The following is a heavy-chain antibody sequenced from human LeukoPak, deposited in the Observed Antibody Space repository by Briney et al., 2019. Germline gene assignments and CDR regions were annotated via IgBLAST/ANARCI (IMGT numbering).Heavy chain of an antibody. J-gene: IGHJ4*02. D-gene: IGHD3-9*01. CDR2: INHSGST. CDR3: ARDSDSYYFDY. CDR1: GGSFSGYY. Sequence: SETLSLTCAVYGGSFSGYYWSWIRQPPGKGLEWIGEINHSGSTYYNPSLKSRVTISVDTSKNQFSLKLSSVTAADTAVYYCARDSDSYYFDYWGQGTLVTVSS. V-gene: IGHV4-34*01.